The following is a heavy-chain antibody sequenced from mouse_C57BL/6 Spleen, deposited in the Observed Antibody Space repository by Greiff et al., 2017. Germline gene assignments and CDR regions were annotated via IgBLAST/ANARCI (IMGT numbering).Heavy chain of an antibody. CDR2: ISDGGSYT. J-gene: IGHJ1*03. CDR3: ARDGLRSGWYFDV. D-gene: IGHD1-1*01. V-gene: IGHV5-4*01. Sequence: EVQLVESGGGLVKPGGSLKLSCAASGFTFSSYAMSWVRQTPEKRLEWVATISDGGSYTYYPDTVKGRFTISRDNAKNNLYLQMSHLKAEDTSMYYCARDGLRSGWYFDVWGTGTTVTVSS. CDR1: GFTFSSYA.